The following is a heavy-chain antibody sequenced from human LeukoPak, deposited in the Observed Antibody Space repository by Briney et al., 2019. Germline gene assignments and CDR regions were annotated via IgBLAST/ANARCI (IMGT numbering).Heavy chain of an antibody. D-gene: IGHD2-2*01. CDR3: ARGCSSASCLTWGLDY. J-gene: IGHJ4*02. V-gene: IGHV4-59*08. CDR2: IYYSGST. CDR1: GGSISSYY. Sequence: SETLSLTCTVSGGSISSYYWSWIRQPPGKGLEWIGYIYYSGSTNYNPSLKSRVTISVDTSKNQFSLKLSSVTAADTAVYYCARGCSSASCLTWGLDYWGQGTLVTVSS.